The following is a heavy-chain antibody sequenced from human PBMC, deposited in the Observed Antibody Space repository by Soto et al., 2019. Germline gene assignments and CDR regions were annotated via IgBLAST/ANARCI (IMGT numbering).Heavy chain of an antibody. CDR1: GFTFSSYG. Sequence: GGSLRLSCAASGFTFSSYGMHWVRQAPGKGLEWVAVIWYDGSNKYYADSVKGRFTISRDNSKNTLYLQMNSLRVEDTAVYYCARDPPGYSSSSTYYYYYMDVWGKGTTVTVSS. V-gene: IGHV3-33*01. CDR2: IWYDGSNK. D-gene: IGHD6-6*01. J-gene: IGHJ6*03. CDR3: ARDPPGYSSSSTYYYYYMDV.